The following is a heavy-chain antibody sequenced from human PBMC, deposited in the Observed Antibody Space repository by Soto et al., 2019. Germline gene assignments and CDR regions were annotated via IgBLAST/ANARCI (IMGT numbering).Heavy chain of an antibody. Sequence: PSETLSLTCTVSGGSISRYYWSWIRQPPGKGLEWIGYIYYSGSTNYNPSLKSRVTISVDTSKNQFSLKLSSVTAAYTAVYYCARESQVGATLFDYWGQGTLVTVSS. CDR2: IYYSGST. J-gene: IGHJ4*02. D-gene: IGHD1-26*01. CDR3: ARESQVGATLFDY. V-gene: IGHV4-59*01. CDR1: GGSISRYY.